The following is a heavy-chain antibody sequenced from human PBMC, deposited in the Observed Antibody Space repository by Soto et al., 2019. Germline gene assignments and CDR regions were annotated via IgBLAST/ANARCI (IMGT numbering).Heavy chain of an antibody. J-gene: IGHJ5*02. CDR3: ARGLSPGYYGSGSYQRKNWFDP. Sequence: PSETLSLTCTVSGGSISSGGYYWSWIRQHPGKGLERIGYIYNSGSTYYNPSLKSRVTISVDTSKNQFSLKLSSVTAADTAVYYCARGLSPGYYGSGSYQRKNWFDPWGQGTLVTVSS. CDR2: IYNSGST. CDR1: GGSISSGGYY. D-gene: IGHD3-10*01. V-gene: IGHV4-31*03.